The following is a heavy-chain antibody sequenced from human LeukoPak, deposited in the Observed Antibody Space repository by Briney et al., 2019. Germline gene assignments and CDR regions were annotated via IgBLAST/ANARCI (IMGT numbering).Heavy chain of an antibody. Sequence: PSETLSLTCTVSGGSISSNTYYWDWIRQPPGKGLECIGSIYYGGSTYYNPSLKSRVTMSVDTSKNQFSLKLSSVTAADTAVYYCAREVAGMGLLDYWGQGTLVTVSS. V-gene: IGHV4-39*07. CDR2: IYYGGST. CDR1: GGSISSNTYY. J-gene: IGHJ4*02. CDR3: AREVAGMGLLDY. D-gene: IGHD1-1*01.